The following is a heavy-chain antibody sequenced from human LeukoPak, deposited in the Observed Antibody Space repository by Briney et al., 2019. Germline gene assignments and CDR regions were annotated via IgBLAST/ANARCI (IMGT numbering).Heavy chain of an antibody. CDR1: GGTFSSYA. Sequence: SVKVSCKASGGTFSSYAISWVRQAPGQGLEWMGGIIPIFGTANYAQKFQGRVTITEDKSTSTAYMELSSLRSEDTAVYYCARDARLRAYYYMDVWGKGTTVTVSS. V-gene: IGHV1-69*06. J-gene: IGHJ6*03. CDR3: ARDARLRAYYYMDV. D-gene: IGHD5-12*01. CDR2: IIPIFGTA.